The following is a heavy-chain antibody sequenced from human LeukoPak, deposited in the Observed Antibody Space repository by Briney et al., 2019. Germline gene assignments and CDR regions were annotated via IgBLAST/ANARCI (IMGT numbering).Heavy chain of an antibody. CDR2: ISSSGSTI. J-gene: IGHJ4*02. CDR1: GFTTCNYE. D-gene: IGHD7-27*01. CDR3: ASSSELTGDY. Sequence: GGSLSLSCAAYGFTTCNYEMNWVRQAPGKGLEWVAYISSSGSTIYYADSVKDRFTISGDNAKNSLYLQMNSLIAEDTAVYYCASSSELTGDYWGQGTLVTVSS. V-gene: IGHV3-48*03.